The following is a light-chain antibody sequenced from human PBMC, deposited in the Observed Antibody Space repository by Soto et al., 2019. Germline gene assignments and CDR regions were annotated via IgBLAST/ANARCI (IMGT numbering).Light chain of an antibody. J-gene: IGKJ1*01. V-gene: IGKV1-5*01. CDR2: DAS. Sequence: DIQMTQSPSTLSASVGDRVTITCRASQSISSWLAWYQQKPGKAPKLLIFDASSLESGVPSRFSGRGSGTEFTLTISSLQPYDFATYYCQQYKSYWTFGQGTKVEIK. CDR3: QQYKSYWT. CDR1: QSISSW.